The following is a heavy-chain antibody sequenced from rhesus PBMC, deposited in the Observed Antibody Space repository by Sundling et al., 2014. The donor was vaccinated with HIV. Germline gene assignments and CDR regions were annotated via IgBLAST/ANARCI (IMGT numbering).Heavy chain of an antibody. Sequence: EVQLVESGGGLVQPGGSLRLSCATSGFTFRTYGMYWVRQAPGKGLEWISGISSGGDTYYADSVKGRFTISRDNSKNTFSLQMSSLRADDTAVYYCAKDGWNYFYWGQGVLVTVSS. V-gene: IGHV3-103*01. J-gene: IGHJ4*01. D-gene: IGHD1-1*01. CDR1: GFTFRTYG. CDR3: AKDGWNYFY. CDR2: ISSGGDT.